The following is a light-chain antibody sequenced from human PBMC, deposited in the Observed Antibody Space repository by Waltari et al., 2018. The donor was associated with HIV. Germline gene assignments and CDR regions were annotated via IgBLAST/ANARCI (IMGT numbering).Light chain of an antibody. CDR3: ATWDDSLSGLWV. J-gene: IGLJ3*02. Sequence: QSVLPQPPSASRPPGQRATISFSASSSNIRSNYQYWYQQLPGTAPKLLIYRNNQRPSGVPDRFSGSKSGTSASLAISGLRSEDEADYYCATWDDSLSGLWVFGGGTKLTVL. CDR2: RNN. CDR1: SSNIRSNY. V-gene: IGLV1-47*01.